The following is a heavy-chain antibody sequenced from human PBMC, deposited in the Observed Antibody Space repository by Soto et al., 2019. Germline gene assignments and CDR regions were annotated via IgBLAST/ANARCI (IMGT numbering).Heavy chain of an antibody. J-gene: IGHJ4*02. CDR1: GGSISSGGYY. V-gene: IGHV4-31*03. Sequence: SETLSLTCTVSGGSISSGGYYWSWIRQHPGKGLEWIGYIYYSGSTYYNPSLKSRVTISVDTSKNQFSLKLSSVTAADTAVYYCARVRAAAGTGNSGWSPYFDYWGQGTLVTVSS. CDR2: IYYSGST. D-gene: IGHD6-13*01. CDR3: ARVRAAAGTGNSGWSPYFDY.